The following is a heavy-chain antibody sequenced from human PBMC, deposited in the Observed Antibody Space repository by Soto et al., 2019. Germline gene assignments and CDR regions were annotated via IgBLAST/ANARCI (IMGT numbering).Heavy chain of an antibody. V-gene: IGHV3-7*01. Sequence: GGSLRLSCAASGFTFSSYWMSWVRQAPGKGLEWVANIKQDGSEKYYVDSVKGRFTISRDNAKNSLYLQMNSLRAEDTAVYYCAIGIDYDFWSGPSTGAFDIWGQGTMVTVSS. J-gene: IGHJ3*02. CDR2: IKQDGSEK. D-gene: IGHD3-3*01. CDR3: AIGIDYDFWSGPSTGAFDI. CDR1: GFTFSSYW.